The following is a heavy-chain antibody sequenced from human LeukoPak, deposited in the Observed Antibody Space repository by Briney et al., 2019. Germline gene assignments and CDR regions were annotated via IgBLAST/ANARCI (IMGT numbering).Heavy chain of an antibody. CDR3: ARGPMLTGDTAAFDI. V-gene: IGHV3-23*01. D-gene: IGHD7-27*01. Sequence: GGSLRLSCAASGFTFSSFALAWVRQAPGKGLEWLSAISASGINTYYAESVKGRFTISRDSSKNTLYLQMNSLRAEDTAVYYCARGPMLTGDTAAFDIWGQGTMVTVSS. CDR1: GFTFSSFA. CDR2: ISASGINT. J-gene: IGHJ3*02.